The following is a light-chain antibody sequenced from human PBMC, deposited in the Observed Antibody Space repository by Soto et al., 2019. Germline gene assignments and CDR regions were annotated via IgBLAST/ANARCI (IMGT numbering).Light chain of an antibody. CDR3: SSYTSSSTLE. CDR1: SSDVGGYNF. Sequence: QAVLTQPASVSGSPGQSITISCTGTSSDVGGYNFVAWYQQHPGKGPKLMIYDVSKRPSGVSNRFSGSKSGNTASLTISGLQAEDEADYYCSSYTSSSTLEFGGWTKLTVL. CDR2: DVS. V-gene: IGLV2-14*03. J-gene: IGLJ2*01.